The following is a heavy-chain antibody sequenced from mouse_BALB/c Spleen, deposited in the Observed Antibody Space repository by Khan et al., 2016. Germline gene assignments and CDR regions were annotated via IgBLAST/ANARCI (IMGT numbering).Heavy chain of an antibody. CDR1: GFSLTSYG. J-gene: IGHJ3*01. CDR2: IWAGGST. D-gene: IGHD2-4*01. V-gene: IGHV2-9*02. Sequence: QVQLKESGPGLVAPSQSLSITCTVSGFSLTSYGVHWVRQPSGKGLEWLGVIWAGGSTNYNSALMSRLSISKDKSKSQVFLKMNSLQTDDTAMYYCARDMATMITTGFAYWGQGTLVTVSA. CDR3: ARDMATMITTGFAY.